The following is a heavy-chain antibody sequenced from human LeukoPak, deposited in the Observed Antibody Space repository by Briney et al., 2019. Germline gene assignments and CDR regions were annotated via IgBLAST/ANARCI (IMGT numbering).Heavy chain of an antibody. J-gene: IGHJ3*02. Sequence: GGSLRLSCAASGFTLSNAWMNWVRQAPGKGLEWVGLIKSKTNGETTDYAAPVKGRFTISRDDSKNTLYLQMNSLKTEDTAVYYCTTGLIRDYYDSSGYWARYAFDIWGQGTMVTVSS. CDR2: IKSKTNGETT. D-gene: IGHD3-22*01. CDR1: GFTLSNAW. CDR3: TTGLIRDYYDSSGYWARYAFDI. V-gene: IGHV3-15*01.